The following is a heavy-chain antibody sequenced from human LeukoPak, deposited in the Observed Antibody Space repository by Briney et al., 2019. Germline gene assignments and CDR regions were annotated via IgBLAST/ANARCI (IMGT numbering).Heavy chain of an antibody. J-gene: IGHJ6*02. V-gene: IGHV3-66*01. CDR3: AREVVVVAATRGVYYYYGMDV. Sequence: GGSLRLSCAASGFTFSTYWMSWVRQAPGKGLEWVSVIYSGGSTYYADSVKGRFTISRDNSKNTLYLQMNSLRAEDTAVYYCAREVVVVAATRGVYYYYGMDVWGQGTTVTVSS. D-gene: IGHD2-15*01. CDR1: GFTFSTYW. CDR2: IYSGGST.